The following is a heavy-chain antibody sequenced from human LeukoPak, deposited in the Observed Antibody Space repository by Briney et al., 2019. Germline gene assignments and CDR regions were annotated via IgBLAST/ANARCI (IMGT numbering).Heavy chain of an antibody. CDR2: ISAYNGNT. V-gene: IGHV1-18*01. J-gene: IGHJ3*02. CDR3: ARSVQLEADDAFDI. D-gene: IGHD1-1*01. Sequence: ASVKVSCKASGYTFTSYGISWVRQAPGQGLEWMGWISAYNGNTNYAQKLQGRVTMTTDTSTSTAYMELRSLRSEDTAVYYCARSVQLEADDAFDIWGQGTMVTVSS. CDR1: GYTFTSYG.